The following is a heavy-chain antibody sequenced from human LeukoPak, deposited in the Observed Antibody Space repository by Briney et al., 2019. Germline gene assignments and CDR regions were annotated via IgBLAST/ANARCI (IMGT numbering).Heavy chain of an antibody. CDR2: INPSGGST. CDR3: ARGYYDFWCGYYPSYYYGMDV. D-gene: IGHD3-3*01. Sequence: ASVKVSCKASGYTFTSYYMHWVRQAPGQGLEWMGIINPSGGSTSYAQKFQGRVTMTRDTSTSTVYMELSSPRSEDTAVYYCARGYYDFWCGYYPSYYYGMDVWGQGTTVTVSS. CDR1: GYTFTSYY. J-gene: IGHJ6*02. V-gene: IGHV1-46*01.